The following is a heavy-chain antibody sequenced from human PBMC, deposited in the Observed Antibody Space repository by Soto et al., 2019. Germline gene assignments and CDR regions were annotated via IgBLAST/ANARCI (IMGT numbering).Heavy chain of an antibody. J-gene: IGHJ4*02. CDR1: GFPFSDYY. V-gene: IGHV3-11*06. D-gene: IGHD3-10*01. CDR3: MRDISPNNFASGSYSY. CDR2: ISSNSFYT. Sequence: QVQLVESGGGLVKPGGSLRLSCAASGFPFSDYYMNWVRQAPGKGLEWVTYISSNSFYTNYADSVKGRFTISRDNTKNSLYLQMNSLRPEDTAVYYCMRDISPNNFASGSYSYWGQGILVTVSS.